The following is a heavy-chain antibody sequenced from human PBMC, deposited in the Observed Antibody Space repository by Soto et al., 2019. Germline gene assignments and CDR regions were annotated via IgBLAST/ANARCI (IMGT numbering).Heavy chain of an antibody. D-gene: IGHD6-13*01. V-gene: IGHV1-18*01. CDR2: IYAYNGNT. Sequence: QVQLVQSGAEVKKPGASVKVSCKASGYTFTNYGISWVRQAPGQGLEWMGWIYAYNGNTKSAQKLQGRVTLTTDTSTSTAYMELRSLRSDDTAVYYCARDAAAGLNDCWGQGTLVTVSS. J-gene: IGHJ4*02. CDR3: ARDAAAGLNDC. CDR1: GYTFTNYG.